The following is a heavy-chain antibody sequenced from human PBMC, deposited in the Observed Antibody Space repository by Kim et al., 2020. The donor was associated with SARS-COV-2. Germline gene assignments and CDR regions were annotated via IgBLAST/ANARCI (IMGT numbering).Heavy chain of an antibody. Sequence: GGSLRLSCAASGFTFSSYSMNWVRQAPGKGLEWVSYISSSSSTIYYADSVKGRFTISRDNAKNSLYLQMNSLRAEDTAVYYCASWEDYSSSWYSTGDYWGQGTLVTVSS. CDR2: ISSSSSTI. CDR3: ASWEDYSSSWYSTGDY. CDR1: GFTFSSYS. V-gene: IGHV3-48*04. D-gene: IGHD6-13*01. J-gene: IGHJ4*02.